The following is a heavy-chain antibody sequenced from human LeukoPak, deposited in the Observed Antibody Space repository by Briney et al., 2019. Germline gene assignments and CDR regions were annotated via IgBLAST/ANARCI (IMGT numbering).Heavy chain of an antibody. Sequence: PGGSLRLSCAASGFTFSNAWMSWVRQAPGKGLEWVSYISSSGSTIYYADSVKGRFTISRDNAKNSLYLQMNSLRAEDTAVYYCARGGYGGSGSYYNFWGFVDYWGQGTLVTVSS. CDR3: ARGGYGGSGSYYNFWGFVDY. CDR1: GFTFSNAW. J-gene: IGHJ4*02. D-gene: IGHD3-10*01. V-gene: IGHV3-11*04. CDR2: ISSSGSTI.